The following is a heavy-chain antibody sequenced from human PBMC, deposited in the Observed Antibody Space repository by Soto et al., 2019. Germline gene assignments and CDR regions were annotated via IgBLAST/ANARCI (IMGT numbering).Heavy chain of an antibody. V-gene: IGHV2-5*02. CDR1: GFSLTETGMG. CDR3: AHRRSGYFVS. CDR2: IYWDDDK. Sequence: QITLKESGPTLVKPTQTLTLTCTFSGFSLTETGMGVGWIRQPPGKALEWLALIYWDDDKRYSPSLKRGLTISKDASKNQVVLTKTNVDAVDTATYYCAHRRSGYFVSWGQGTLVTVSS. J-gene: IGHJ4*02.